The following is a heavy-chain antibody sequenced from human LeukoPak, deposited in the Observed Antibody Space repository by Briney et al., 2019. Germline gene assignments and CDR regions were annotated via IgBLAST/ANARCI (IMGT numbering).Heavy chain of an antibody. J-gene: IGHJ6*02. D-gene: IGHD3-10*01. CDR3: ARGWELRSFMDV. CDR1: GFTVSSNY. V-gene: IGHV3-66*01. CDR2: IYSGGST. Sequence: GGSLRLSCAASGFTVSSNYMSWVRQAPGKGLEWVSVIYSGGSTYYADSVKGRFTISRDNSKNTLYLQMNSLRAEDTAVYYCARGWELRSFMDVWAQGTTVTASS.